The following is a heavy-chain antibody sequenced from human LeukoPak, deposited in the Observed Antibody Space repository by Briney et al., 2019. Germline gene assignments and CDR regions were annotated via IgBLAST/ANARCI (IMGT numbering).Heavy chain of an antibody. Sequence: ASVKVSCKASGYTFTSYGISWVRQAPGQGLEWMGWISVYNGNTNYAQKLQGRVTMTTDTSTSTAYMELRSLRSDDTAVYYCARVGYCSGGSCYSEDFSYWGQGTLVSVSS. CDR2: ISVYNGNT. CDR3: ARVGYCSGGSCYSEDFSY. J-gene: IGHJ4*02. CDR1: GYTFTSYG. D-gene: IGHD2-15*01. V-gene: IGHV1-18*01.